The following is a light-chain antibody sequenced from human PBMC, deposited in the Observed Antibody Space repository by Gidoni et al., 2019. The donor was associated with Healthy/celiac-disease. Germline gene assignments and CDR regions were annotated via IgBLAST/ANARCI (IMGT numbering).Light chain of an antibody. Sequence: IQLTQSPSSLSASVGDRVTSTCRASQGISSYLAWYQQKPGKDPKLLIYAASTLQSGVPSRFSGSGSGTDFTLTISSLQPEDFATYYCQQLNSYLTFGGGTKVEIK. V-gene: IGKV1-9*01. CDR3: QQLNSYLT. CDR2: AAS. J-gene: IGKJ4*01. CDR1: QGISSY.